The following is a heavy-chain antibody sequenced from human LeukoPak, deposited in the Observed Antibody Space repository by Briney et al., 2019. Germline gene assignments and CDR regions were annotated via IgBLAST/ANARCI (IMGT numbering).Heavy chain of an antibody. CDR3: ARDGSGGIFDY. J-gene: IGHJ4*02. D-gene: IGHD3-10*01. V-gene: IGHV3-66*01. Sequence: PGGSLRLSCAASGFTVSSNYMSWVRQAPGKGLERVSVIYSGGSTYYADSVKGRFTISRDNSKNTLYLQMNSLRAEDTAVYYCARDGSGGIFDYWGQGTLVTVSS. CDR1: GFTVSSNY. CDR2: IYSGGST.